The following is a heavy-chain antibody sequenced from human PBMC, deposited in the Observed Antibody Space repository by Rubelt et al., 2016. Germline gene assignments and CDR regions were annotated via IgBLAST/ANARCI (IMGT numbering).Heavy chain of an antibody. CDR2: ISAYNGTT. D-gene: IGHD5-12*01. Sequence: QVQLVQSGAEVKKPGASVKVSCKASGYTFTSYGISWVRQAPGQGLEWMGWISAYNGTTNYAQKLQGRVTSTTDTSTSTAYMGLRSLRSDDTAVYYCARDPTTRFTSTGWFDPWGQGTLVTVSS. J-gene: IGHJ5*02. CDR3: ARDPTTRFTSTGWFDP. V-gene: IGHV1-18*01. CDR1: GYTFTSYG.